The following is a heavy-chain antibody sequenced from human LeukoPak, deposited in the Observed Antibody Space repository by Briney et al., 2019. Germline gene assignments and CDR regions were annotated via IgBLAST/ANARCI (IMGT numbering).Heavy chain of an antibody. J-gene: IGHJ6*02. CDR3: ARAFGCSGTSCHARWGYYYYAMDV. Sequence: PGRSLRLSCAASGFTFSSYGMHWVRQAPGKGLEWVAVIWYDGSNKYYADSVKGRFTISRDNSKNTLYLQMSSLRAEDTAMYYCARAFGCSGTSCHARWGYYYYAMDVWGQGTTVTVSS. CDR1: GFTFSSYG. CDR2: IWYDGSNK. D-gene: IGHD2-2*01. V-gene: IGHV3-33*01.